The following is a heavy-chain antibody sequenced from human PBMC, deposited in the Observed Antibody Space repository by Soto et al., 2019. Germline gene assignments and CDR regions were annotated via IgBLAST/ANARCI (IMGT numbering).Heavy chain of an antibody. CDR1: RFTFSRYG. D-gene: IGHD2-21*02. CDR2: ISYDGSNK. Sequence: GRYLRLSCAASRFTFSRYGMHWVRQAPGKGLEWVAVISYDGSNKYYADSVKGRFTISRDNSKNTLYLQMNSLRAEDTAVYYCAAELKYCGGDCSVDYWGQGTLVTVSS. V-gene: IGHV3-30*03. CDR3: AAELKYCGGDCSVDY. J-gene: IGHJ4*02.